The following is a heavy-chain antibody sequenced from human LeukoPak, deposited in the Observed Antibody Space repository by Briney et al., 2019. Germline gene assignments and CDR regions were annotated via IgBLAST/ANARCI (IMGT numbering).Heavy chain of an antibody. CDR3: AKLEGVATRYSEPVFDY. V-gene: IGHV3-30*18. J-gene: IGHJ4*02. D-gene: IGHD5-12*01. CDR2: ISYDGSNK. Sequence: PGRSLRLSCAASGFTFSSYGMHWVRQAPGKGLERVAVISYDGSNKYYADSVKGRFTISRDNSKNTLYLQMNSLRAEDTAVYYCAKLEGVATRYSEPVFDYWGQGTLVTVSS. CDR1: GFTFSSYG.